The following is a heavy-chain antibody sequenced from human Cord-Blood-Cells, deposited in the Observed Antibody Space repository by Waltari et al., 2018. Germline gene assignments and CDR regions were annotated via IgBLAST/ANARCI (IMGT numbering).Heavy chain of an antibody. Sequence: QVQLQQWGAGLLKPSETLSLTCAVYGGSFSGYYWSWIRQPPGKGLEWIGEINHSGSTNYNPSLKSRVTISVDTSKTQFSLKLSAVTAADTAVYYGARGRLVSSIAAGPLDYWGQGTLVTVSS. J-gene: IGHJ4*02. V-gene: IGHV4-34*01. D-gene: IGHD6-6*01. CDR1: GGSFSGYY. CDR3: ARGRLVSSIAAGPLDY. CDR2: INHSGST.